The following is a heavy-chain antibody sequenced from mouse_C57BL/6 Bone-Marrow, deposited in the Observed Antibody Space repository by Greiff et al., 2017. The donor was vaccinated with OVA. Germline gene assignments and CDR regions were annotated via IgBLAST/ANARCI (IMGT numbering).Heavy chain of an antibody. V-gene: IGHV1-18*01. Sequence: EVQLQHSGPELVKPGASVKIPCKASGYTFTDYNMDWVKQSHGKSLEWIGDINPNNGGTIYNQKFKGKATLTVDKSSSTAYMELRSLTSEDTAVYYCARSGNSSFAYWGQGTLVTVSA. D-gene: IGHD3-2*02. CDR3: ARSGNSSFAY. CDR1: GYTFTDYN. CDR2: INPNNGGT. J-gene: IGHJ3*01.